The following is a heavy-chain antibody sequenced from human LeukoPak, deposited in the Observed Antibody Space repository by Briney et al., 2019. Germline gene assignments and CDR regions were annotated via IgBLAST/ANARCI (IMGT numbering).Heavy chain of an antibody. V-gene: IGHV3-20*04. CDR1: GFKFDDYG. CDR3: AREGIYCVSGVCYLDY. CDR2: ISWNGGNT. Sequence: RPGGSLRLSCAASGFKFDDYGMSWVRQAPGKGLEWVSGISWNGGNTGYADSVKGRFTISRDNAKNSLFLQVNSLRADDTAFYYCAREGIYCVSGVCYLDYWGQGTLVTVSS. D-gene: IGHD2-8*01. J-gene: IGHJ4*02.